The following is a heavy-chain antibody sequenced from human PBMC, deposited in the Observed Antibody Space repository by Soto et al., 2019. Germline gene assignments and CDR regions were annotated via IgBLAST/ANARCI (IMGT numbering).Heavy chain of an antibody. Sequence: GGSLRLSCAASGFTFSTYSMNWVRQAPGKGLEWVSSISGSSSDIYYADSVKGRFTISRDNAKNSLYLQMNSLRAEDTAVYYCARDPDSDYVYYYNMDVRGKGTTVTVSS. CDR1: GFTFSTYS. CDR3: ARDPDSDYVYYYNMDV. J-gene: IGHJ6*03. D-gene: IGHD4-4*01. V-gene: IGHV3-21*01. CDR2: ISGSSSDI.